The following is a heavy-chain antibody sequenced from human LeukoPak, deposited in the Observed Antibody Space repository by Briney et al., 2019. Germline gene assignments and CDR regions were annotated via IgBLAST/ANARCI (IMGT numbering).Heavy chain of an antibody. CDR1: GFTFSSYA. Sequence: GGSLRLSCAASGFTFSSYAMHWVRQAPGKGLEWVAVISYDGSNKYYADSVKGRFTISRDNAKNSLYLQMNSLRAEDTAVYYCARSGDYGDYYYYYYMDVWGKGTTVTVSS. D-gene: IGHD4-17*01. V-gene: IGHV3-30*04. CDR2: ISYDGSNK. J-gene: IGHJ6*03. CDR3: ARSGDYGDYYYYYYMDV.